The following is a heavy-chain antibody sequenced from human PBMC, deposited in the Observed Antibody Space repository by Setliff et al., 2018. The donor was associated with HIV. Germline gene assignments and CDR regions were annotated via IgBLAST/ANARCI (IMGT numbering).Heavy chain of an antibody. J-gene: IGHJ4*02. CDR2: IYYSGST. V-gene: IGHV4-39*07. D-gene: IGHD2-15*01. Sequence: LSLTCTVSGGSISSSSYYWGWIRQPPGKGLEWIGSIYYSGSTYYNPSLKSRVTISVDTSKNQFSLKLSSVTAADTAVYYCARAGRRVVVAATDYWGQGTLVTVSS. CDR1: GGSISSSSYY. CDR3: ARAGRRVVVAATDY.